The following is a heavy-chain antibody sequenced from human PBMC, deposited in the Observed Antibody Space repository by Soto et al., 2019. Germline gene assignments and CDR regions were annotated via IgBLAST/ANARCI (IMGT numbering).Heavy chain of an antibody. Sequence: EVQLVESGGGVVQPGGSLRLSCAVSGFTFGNQWMSWVRQAPGKGLEWVANINQDGSAKSHVDSVEGRFTISRVNAKNSLYLQMNSLRVEDTAVYYCARGPFWGQGTLVTVSS. CDR1: GFTFGNQW. J-gene: IGHJ4*02. V-gene: IGHV3-7*01. CDR3: ARGPF. CDR2: INQDGSAK. D-gene: IGHD3-3*02.